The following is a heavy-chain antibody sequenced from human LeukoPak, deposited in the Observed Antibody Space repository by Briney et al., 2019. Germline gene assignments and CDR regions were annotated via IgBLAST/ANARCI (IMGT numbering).Heavy chain of an antibody. CDR1: GVTFSTYW. CDR2: ISSSSSYI. J-gene: IGHJ4*02. Sequence: SGGSLRLSCAASGVTFSTYWMSWVRQAPGKGLEWVSSISSSSSYIYYADSVKGRFTISRDNAKNSLYLQMNSLRAEDTAVYYCARAGVYSSSSTFGYWGQGTLVTVSS. D-gene: IGHD6-6*01. CDR3: ARAGVYSSSSTFGY. V-gene: IGHV3-21*01.